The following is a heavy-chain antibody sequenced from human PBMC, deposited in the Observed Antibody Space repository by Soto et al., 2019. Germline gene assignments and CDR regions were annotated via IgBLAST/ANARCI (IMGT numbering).Heavy chain of an antibody. Sequence: SETLSLTCTVSCYFISSGYYWGWIRQPPGKGLEWIGSMFHSGSTHYNPSLKSRVTMSVDTSKNQFSLRLSSVTASDTAVYYCARGHIVVVPTVGWFDPWGQGTLVTVSS. CDR1: CYFISSGYY. J-gene: IGHJ5*02. D-gene: IGHD2-2*01. V-gene: IGHV4-38-2*02. CDR2: MFHSGST. CDR3: ARGHIVVVPTVGWFDP.